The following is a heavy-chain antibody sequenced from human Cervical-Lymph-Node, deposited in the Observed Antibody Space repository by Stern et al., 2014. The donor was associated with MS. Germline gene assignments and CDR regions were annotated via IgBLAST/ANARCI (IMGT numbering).Heavy chain of an antibody. CDR2: ISENNGKT. CDR1: GFTFSTYG. D-gene: IGHD1-1*01. CDR3: ARDGGYNWHDDRGFLFYFYFGMDV. J-gene: IGHJ6*02. V-gene: IGHV1-18*01. Sequence: VQLVQSGVEVKKPGASVKVACKASGFTFSTYGISWVRQAPGQGLEWMGRISENNGKTNYPQKFQGRVPLTTTTSTNTAYMELRSLSSDDPAVYYCARDGGYNWHDDRGFLFYFYFGMDVWGQGTTVPVSS.